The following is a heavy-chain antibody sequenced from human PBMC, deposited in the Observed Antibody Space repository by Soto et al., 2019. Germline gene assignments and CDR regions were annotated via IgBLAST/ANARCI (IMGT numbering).Heavy chain of an antibody. D-gene: IGHD6-19*01. J-gene: IGHJ3*02. Sequence: GGSLRLSCAASGFTFSSYAMHWVRQAPGKGLEWVAVISYDGSNKYYADSVKGRFTISRDNSKNTLYLQMNSLRAEDTAVYYCAREGSSGWSDAFDIWGQGTMVTVSS. CDR1: GFTFSSYA. CDR3: AREGSSGWSDAFDI. V-gene: IGHV3-30-3*01. CDR2: ISYDGSNK.